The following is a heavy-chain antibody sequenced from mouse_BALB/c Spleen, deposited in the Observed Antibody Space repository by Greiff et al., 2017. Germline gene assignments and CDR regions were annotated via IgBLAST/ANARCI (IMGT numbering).Heavy chain of an antibody. CDR2: IYPYNGGT. CDR3: ARQDDGFAY. V-gene: IGHV1S29*02. J-gene: IGHJ3*01. CDR1: GYTFTDYN. Sequence: EVQLQQSGPELVKPGASVKISCKASGYTFTDYNMHWVKQSHGKSLEWIGYIYPYNGGTGYNQKFKSKATLTVDNSSSTAYMELRSLTSEDSAVYYCARQDDGFAYWGQGTLVTVSA. D-gene: IGHD2-12*01.